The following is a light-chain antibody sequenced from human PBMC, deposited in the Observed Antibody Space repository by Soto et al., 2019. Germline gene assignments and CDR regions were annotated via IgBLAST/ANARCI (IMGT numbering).Light chain of an antibody. CDR3: QQINSFPLT. J-gene: IGKJ4*01. CDR1: QGISSS. V-gene: IGKV1-9*01. Sequence: DIQLTQSPSFLSASVGDRVTITCRASQGISSSLAWYQQKPGRAPELLIYAASTLQSGVPSRFSGSGSGTEFTLTISSLQPEDFATYYYQQINSFPLTFGGGTKVEIK. CDR2: AAS.